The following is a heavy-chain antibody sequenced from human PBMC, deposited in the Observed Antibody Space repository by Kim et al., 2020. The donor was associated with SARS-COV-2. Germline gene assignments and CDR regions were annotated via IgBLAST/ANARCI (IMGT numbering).Heavy chain of an antibody. V-gene: IGHV4-30-2*01. Sequence: SETLSLTCAVSGGSISSGGYSWSWIRQPPGKGLEWIGYIYYSGSTYYNPSLKSRVTLSVDRAKNPFFLKLSSLTAPGTAVASCATGSGSGGPPRIGVWG. CDR1: GGSISSGGYS. J-gene: IGHJ6*02. D-gene: IGHD3-10*01. CDR2: IYYSGST. CDR3: ATGSGSGGPPRIGV.